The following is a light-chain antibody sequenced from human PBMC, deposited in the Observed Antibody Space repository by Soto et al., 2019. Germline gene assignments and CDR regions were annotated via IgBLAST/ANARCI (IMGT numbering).Light chain of an antibody. J-gene: IGLJ1*01. CDR2: GNT. V-gene: IGLV1-40*01. Sequence: QSVLTQPPSVSGAPGQRVNISCTGSSSNIGAGYDVHWYQHLPGTAPKLLIYGNTNRPSGVPDRFSASTSGTSASLAITGLQAEDEGDYYCQSYDSTLSARYVFGTGTKLTVL. CDR1: SSNIGAGYD. CDR3: QSYDSTLSARYV.